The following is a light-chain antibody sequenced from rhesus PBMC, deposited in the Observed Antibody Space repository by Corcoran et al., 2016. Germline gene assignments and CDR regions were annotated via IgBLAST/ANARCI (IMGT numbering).Light chain of an antibody. CDR2: EAS. V-gene: IGKV1-25*01. Sequence: DIQMTQSPSSLSASVGDRVTITRRASQGITNDLAWYQQKPGETPKLLFYEASSLQSGIPSRFSGSGSGTDFTLTISRLQSEDFATYFCQQIYSSPFTFGPGTKLDIK. CDR3: QQIYSSPFT. CDR1: QGITND. J-gene: IGKJ3*01.